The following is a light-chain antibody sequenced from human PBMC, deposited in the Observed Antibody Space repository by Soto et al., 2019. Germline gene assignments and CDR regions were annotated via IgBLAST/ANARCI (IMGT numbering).Light chain of an antibody. CDR2: EVS. V-gene: IGLV2-8*01. Sequence: QSALTQPPSASGSPGQSVTISCTGTSSDVGGYNYVPWYQQHPGKAPKLMIYEVSKRPSGVPDRFSGSKSGNTASLTVSGLQAEDEADYYCSSYAGSNNFGVVFGGGTKVTVL. CDR1: SSDVGGYNY. CDR3: SSYAGSNNFGVV. J-gene: IGLJ2*01.